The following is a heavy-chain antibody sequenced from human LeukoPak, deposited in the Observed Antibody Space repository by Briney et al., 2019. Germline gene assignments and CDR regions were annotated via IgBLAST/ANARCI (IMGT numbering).Heavy chain of an antibody. CDR3: ATERYCSGGSCYYFEY. J-gene: IGHJ4*02. D-gene: IGHD2-15*01. V-gene: IGHV3-21*01. CDR2: ISSSSSYI. CDR1: GFRLSTYT. Sequence: GGSLRLSCAASGFRLSTYTMNWVRQAPGKGLEWVSSISSSSSYIYYADSVRGRFTISRDNAKNSLFLQMNSPRAEDTAVYYCATERYCSGGSCYYFEYWGQGTLVTVSS.